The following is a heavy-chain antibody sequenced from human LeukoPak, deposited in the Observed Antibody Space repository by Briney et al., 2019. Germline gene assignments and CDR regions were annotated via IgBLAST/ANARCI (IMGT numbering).Heavy chain of an antibody. V-gene: IGHV3-74*01. D-gene: IGHD2-2*01. CDR1: GNYW. J-gene: IGHJ4*02. Sequence: GGSLRLSCAASGNYWMHWVRQAPGKGLVWVSHINGDGSWTTYADSVKGRFTISKDNAKNTVYLQMNNLRVEDTAVYYCVSFYETYWGRGTLVTVSS. CDR2: INGDGSWT. CDR3: VSFYETY.